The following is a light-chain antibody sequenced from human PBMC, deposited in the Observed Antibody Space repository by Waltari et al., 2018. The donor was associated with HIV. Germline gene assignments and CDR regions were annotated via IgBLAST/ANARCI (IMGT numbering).Light chain of an antibody. CDR3: HQYNNWPPWT. CDR1: QSVGTN. CDR2: GTS. V-gene: IGKV3-15*01. Sequence: EIVMTQSPAALSVSPGERATLSCRASQSVGTNLAWYQQTPGQAPRLLIYGTSTRATGISDRFSGSGSGTEFTLTISSLQSEDFAVYYCHQYNNWPPWTFGQGTKVEIK. J-gene: IGKJ1*01.